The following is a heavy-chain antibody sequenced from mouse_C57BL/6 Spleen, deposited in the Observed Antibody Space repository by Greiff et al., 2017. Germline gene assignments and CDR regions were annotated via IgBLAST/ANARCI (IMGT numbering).Heavy chain of an antibody. V-gene: IGHV5-17*01. CDR1: GFTFSDYG. D-gene: IGHD1-1*01. CDR2: ISSGSSTI. J-gene: IGHJ2*01. Sequence: EVMLVESGGGLVKPGGSLKLSCAASGFTFSDYGMHWVRQAPEKGLEWVAYISSGSSTIYYADTVKGRFTISRDTAKNTLFLQMTSLRSEDTAMYYCARWYYGSSYGNFDYWGQGTTLTVSS. CDR3: ARWYYGSSYGNFDY.